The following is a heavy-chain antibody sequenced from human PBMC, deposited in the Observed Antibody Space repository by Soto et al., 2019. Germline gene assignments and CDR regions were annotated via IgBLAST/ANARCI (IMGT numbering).Heavy chain of an antibody. J-gene: IGHJ6*02. D-gene: IGHD2-15*01. CDR3: AIDPRGPSLGYYYYYGMDV. Sequence: ASVKVSCNASGYTFASYYMHWVRQAPGQGLDWMGIINPSGGGTSYAQKVQGRVTMTRDTSTRTVYMELSSMRCEDTTVYYYAIDPRGPSLGYYYYYGMDVWGQGTTVTFSS. CDR1: GYTFASYY. CDR2: INPSGGGT. V-gene: IGHV1-46*01.